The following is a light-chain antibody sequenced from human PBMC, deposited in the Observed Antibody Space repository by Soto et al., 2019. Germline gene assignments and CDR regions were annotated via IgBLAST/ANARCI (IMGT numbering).Light chain of an antibody. V-gene: IGKV3-20*01. J-gene: IGKJ5*01. CDR2: GAS. Sequence: EIVMTQSPATLSVSPGERATLSCRASLSIGSNLAWYQQKPGQAPRLLIYGASSRATGIPDRFRGSGSGTDFTLTISRLEPEDFAVYYCQHYDGSPITFGHGTRLEIK. CDR1: LSIGSN. CDR3: QHYDGSPIT.